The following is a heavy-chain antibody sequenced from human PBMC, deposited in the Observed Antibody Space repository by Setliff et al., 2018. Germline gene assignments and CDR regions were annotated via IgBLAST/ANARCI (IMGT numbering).Heavy chain of an antibody. D-gene: IGHD1-20*01. CDR2: INAANENT. CDR1: GYTFSSYS. CDR3: ARHNWNTNWFDP. V-gene: IGHV1-3*01. J-gene: IGHJ5*02. Sequence: ASVKVSCKASGYTFSSYSMHWVRQAPGQRLEWMGWINAANENTQYSKKFQGRLTITRDTSANTAYMELSSLRSEDTALYYCARHNWNTNWFDPRGQGTLVTVSS.